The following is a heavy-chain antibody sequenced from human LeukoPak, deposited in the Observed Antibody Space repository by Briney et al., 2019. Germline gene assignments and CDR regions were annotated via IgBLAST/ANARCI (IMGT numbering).Heavy chain of an antibody. CDR2: IWYDGSNK. CDR3: ARGSTVTTPFDY. Sequence: PGGSLRLSCAASGFSFSNAWLYWVRQAPGKGLEWVAVIWYDGSNKYYADSVKGRFTISRDNSKNTLYLQMNSLRAEDTAVYYCARGSTVTTPFDYWGQGTLVTVSS. D-gene: IGHD4-17*01. CDR1: GFSFSNAW. J-gene: IGHJ4*02. V-gene: IGHV3-33*08.